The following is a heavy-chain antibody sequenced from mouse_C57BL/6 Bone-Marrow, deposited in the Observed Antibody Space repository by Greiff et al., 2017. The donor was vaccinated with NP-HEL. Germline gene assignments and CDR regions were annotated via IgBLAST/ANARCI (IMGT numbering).Heavy chain of an antibody. CDR3: TRDQGYGFAY. CDR2: ISSGGDYI. J-gene: IGHJ3*01. CDR1: GFTFSSYA. Sequence: SLKLSCAASGFTFSSYAMSWVRQTPEKRLEWVAYISSGGDYIYYADTVKGRFTISRDNARNTLYLQMSSLKSEDTAMYYCTRDQGYGFAYWGQGTLVTVSA. D-gene: IGHD2-2*01. V-gene: IGHV5-9-1*02.